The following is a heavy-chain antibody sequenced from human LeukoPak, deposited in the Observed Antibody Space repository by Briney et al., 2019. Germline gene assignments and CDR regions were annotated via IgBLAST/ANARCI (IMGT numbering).Heavy chain of an antibody. Sequence: SVKVSSKASGGTFSSYAISWVRQAPGQGGEWMGGVIPIFGTANYAQKFQGGVTITADESTSTAYMELSSLRSEDTAVYYCARHLQYNWNYVGYFDYWGQGTLVTVSS. CDR3: ARHLQYNWNYVGYFDY. CDR1: GGTFSSYA. CDR2: VIPIFGTA. D-gene: IGHD1-7*01. V-gene: IGHV1-69*13. J-gene: IGHJ4*02.